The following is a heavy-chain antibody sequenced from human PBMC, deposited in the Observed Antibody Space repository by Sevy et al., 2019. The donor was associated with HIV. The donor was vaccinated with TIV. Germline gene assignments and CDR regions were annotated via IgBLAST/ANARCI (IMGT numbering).Heavy chain of an antibody. CDR1: GYGFSSYW. J-gene: IGHJ6*02. CDR2: IYPGDSDI. Sequence: GESLKISCKGSGYGFSSYWIGWVRQMPGKGLEWMGIIYPGDSDIIYSPSFQGQVTISADKSISTAYLQWSSLKASDTAMYYCARHDGALGQVAQMDVWGQGTTVTVSS. D-gene: IGHD3-10*01. CDR3: ARHDGALGQVAQMDV. V-gene: IGHV5-51*01.